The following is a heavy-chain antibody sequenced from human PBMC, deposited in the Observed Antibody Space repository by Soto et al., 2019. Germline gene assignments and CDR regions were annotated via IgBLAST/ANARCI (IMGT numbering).Heavy chain of an antibody. CDR3: ARGRYQDQDIVVVPAATWGRKYYYYYMDV. V-gene: IGHV1-8*01. Sequence: ASVKVSCKASGYTFTSYDINWVRQATGQGLEWMGWMNPNSGNTGYAQKFQGRVTMTRNTSISTAYMELSSLRSEDTAVYYCARGRYQDQDIVVVPAATWGRKYYYYYMDVWGKGTTVTVSS. CDR1: GYTFTSYD. CDR2: MNPNSGNT. J-gene: IGHJ6*03. D-gene: IGHD2-2*01.